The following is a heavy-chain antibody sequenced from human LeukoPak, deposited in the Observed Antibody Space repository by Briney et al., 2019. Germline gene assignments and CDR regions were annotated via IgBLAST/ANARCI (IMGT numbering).Heavy chain of an antibody. V-gene: IGHV4-59*01. J-gene: IGHJ4*02. CDR3: ARGYDILTGYYRFDY. CDR1: GGSISSYY. Sequence: SETLSLTCTVSGGSISSYYWSWIRQPPGKGLEWIGYIRYTASTKYNPSLKSRVTMSLDTSKNQFSLKLSPLTAADTAVYYCARGYDILTGYYRFDYWGQGTLVTVSS. CDR2: IRYTAST. D-gene: IGHD3-9*01.